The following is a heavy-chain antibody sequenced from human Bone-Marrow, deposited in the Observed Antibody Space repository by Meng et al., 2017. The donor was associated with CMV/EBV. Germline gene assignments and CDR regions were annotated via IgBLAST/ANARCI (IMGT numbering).Heavy chain of an antibody. CDR2: INANTGDT. V-gene: IGHV1-8*03. J-gene: IGHJ4*02. Sequence: ASVKVSCKASGYTFSNYDINWVRQAPGQGLDWMGWINANTGDTGYAQKFQGRVTINRNTSTNTVYMDLSSLGSEDKAVYYCGRGMYPLGYCSSTSCLGYIDDWGQGTLVTVSS. D-gene: IGHD2-2*01. CDR1: GYTFSNYD. CDR3: GRGMYPLGYCSSTSCLGYIDD.